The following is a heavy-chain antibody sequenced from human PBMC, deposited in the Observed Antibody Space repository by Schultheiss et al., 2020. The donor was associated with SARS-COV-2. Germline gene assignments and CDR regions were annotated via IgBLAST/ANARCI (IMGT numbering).Heavy chain of an antibody. CDR3: ARTSNRYFDL. V-gene: IGHV3-7*01. CDR2: IRQDGIEK. Sequence: GESLKISCAASGFSFTNHWMTWVRKVPGKGLEWVANIRQDGIEKYHVDSVKGRFTVSRDNANNSLYLQMNSLRVEDTAVYYCARTSNRYFDLWGRGTLVTVSS. D-gene: IGHD1-14*01. J-gene: IGHJ2*01. CDR1: GFSFTNHW.